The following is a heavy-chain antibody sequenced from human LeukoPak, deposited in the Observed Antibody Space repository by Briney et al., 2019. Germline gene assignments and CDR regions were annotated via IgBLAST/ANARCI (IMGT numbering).Heavy chain of an antibody. CDR3: AKNRSGWYYFDY. Sequence: GGSLRLSCAASGFTVSNNYMSWVRQAPGKGLEWVSGLTWNSAPIGYADSVKGRFTISRDNSKNSLYLQMNSLTVEDTAVYYCAKNRSGWYYFDYWGQGTLVTVSS. CDR1: GFTVSNNY. V-gene: IGHV3-9*01. J-gene: IGHJ4*02. CDR2: LTWNSAPI. D-gene: IGHD6-19*01.